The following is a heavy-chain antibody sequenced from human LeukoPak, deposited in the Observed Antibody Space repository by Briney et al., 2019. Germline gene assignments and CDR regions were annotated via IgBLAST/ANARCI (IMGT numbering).Heavy chain of an antibody. D-gene: IGHD2-8*01. V-gene: IGHV3-21*01. CDR1: RFTFSSYS. CDR2: ISSSSSYI. Sequence: GGSLRLSCAASRFTFSSYSMNWVRQAPGKGPEWVSSISSSSSYIYYADSVKGRFTISRDNAKNSLYLQMNSLRAEDTAVYYCAKLPRGGYCTNGVCPYGMDVWGQGTTVTVSS. CDR3: AKLPRGGYCTNGVCPYGMDV. J-gene: IGHJ6*02.